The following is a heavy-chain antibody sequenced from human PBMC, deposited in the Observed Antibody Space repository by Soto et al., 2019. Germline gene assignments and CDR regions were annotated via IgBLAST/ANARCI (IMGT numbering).Heavy chain of an antibody. J-gene: IGHJ6*02. CDR2: IYWDDDK. CDR1: GFSLSTSGVG. D-gene: IGHD3-3*01. CDR3: AHYFSEYYDFWSGPYYHGMDV. Sequence: SGPTLVNPTQTLRLSCTFCGFSLSTSGVGVGWIRQPPGKALEWLALIYWDDDKRYSPSLKSRLTITKDTSKNQVVLTMTNMDPVDTATSYCAHYFSEYYDFWSGPYYHGMDVWGQGT. V-gene: IGHV2-5*02.